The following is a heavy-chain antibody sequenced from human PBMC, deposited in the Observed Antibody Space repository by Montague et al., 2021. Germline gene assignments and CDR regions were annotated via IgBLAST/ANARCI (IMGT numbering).Heavy chain of an antibody. V-gene: IGHV4-59*08. CDR1: SGSIFHAH. J-gene: IGHJ5*02. CDR2: MFYGGAT. CDR3: AKQDYFVSGTSYKGFEP. Sequence: SETLSLTCTVSSGSIFHAHWSWVRQPPGKGLEWLGSMFYGGATSNNPSLKSRVTMSIDTSTNQFSLKLGFVTAADTAVYYCAKQDYFVSGTSYKGFEPWGQGILVTVSS. D-gene: IGHD3-10*01.